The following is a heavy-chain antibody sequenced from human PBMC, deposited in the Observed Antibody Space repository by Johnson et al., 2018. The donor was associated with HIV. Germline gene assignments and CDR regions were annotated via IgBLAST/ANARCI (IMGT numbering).Heavy chain of an antibody. V-gene: IGHV3-7*02. CDR1: GFTFSSYA. D-gene: IGHD3-3*01. J-gene: IGHJ3*02. CDR3: ARIQYNFWSDPDAFDI. CDR2: IKQDGSEK. Sequence: VQLVESGGGVVQPGRSLRLSCAASGFTFSSYAMHWVRQAPGKGLEWVANIKQDGSEKYYVDSVKGRLTISRDNAKNSLYLQINSLRAEDTAVYYCARIQYNFWSDPDAFDIWGQGTIVIVSS.